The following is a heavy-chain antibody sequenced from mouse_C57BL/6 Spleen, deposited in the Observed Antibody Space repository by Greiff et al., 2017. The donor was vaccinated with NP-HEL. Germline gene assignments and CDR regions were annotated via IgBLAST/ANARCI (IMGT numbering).Heavy chain of an antibody. CDR2: IDPSDSET. CDR1: GYTFTSYW. Sequence: VQLQQPGAELVRPGSSVKLSCKASGYTFTSYWMHWVKQRPIQGLEWIGNIDPSDSETHYNQKFKDKATLTVDKSSSTAYMQTSSLTSEASAVYYLARWDSTVLARRGAMDYWGQGTSVTVSS. V-gene: IGHV1-52*01. J-gene: IGHJ4*01. D-gene: IGHD1-1*01. CDR3: ARWDSTVLARRGAMDY.